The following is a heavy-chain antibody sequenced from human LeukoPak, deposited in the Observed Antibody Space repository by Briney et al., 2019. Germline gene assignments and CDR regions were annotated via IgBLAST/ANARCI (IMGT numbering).Heavy chain of an antibody. V-gene: IGHV4-34*01. CDR3: ARGFGSGSYYSDY. CDR2: INHSGST. D-gene: IGHD1-26*01. J-gene: IGHJ4*02. Sequence: SETLSLTCAVYGGSFSGYYWSWIRQPPGKGLEWIGEINHSGSTNYDPSLKSRVTISVDTSKNQFSLKLSSVTAADTAVYYCARGFGSGSYYSDYWGQGTLVTVSS. CDR1: GGSFSGYY.